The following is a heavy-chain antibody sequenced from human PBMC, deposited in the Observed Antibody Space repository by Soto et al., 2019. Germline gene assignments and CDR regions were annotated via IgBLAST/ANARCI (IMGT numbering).Heavy chain of an antibody. J-gene: IGHJ4*02. CDR3: ARGSSSPPTYYDFWSGYYTATTFDY. D-gene: IGHD3-3*01. CDR1: GGTFSSYA. Sequence: GTSVKVSCKASGGTFSSYAISWVRQAPGQGLEWMGGIIPIFGTANYAQKFQGRVTMTADASTSTAYMELSSLRSEDTAVYYCARGSSSPPTYYDFWSGYYTATTFDYWGQGTLVTVSS. V-gene: IGHV1-69*13. CDR2: IIPIFGTA.